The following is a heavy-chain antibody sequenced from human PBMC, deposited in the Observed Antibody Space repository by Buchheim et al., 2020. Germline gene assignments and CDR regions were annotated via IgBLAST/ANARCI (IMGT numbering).Heavy chain of an antibody. Sequence: EVQLVESGGGLVQPGGSLRLSCAASGFTFSSYWMHWVRQAPGKGLVWVSRINSDGSSTSYADSVKGRFTISRDNAKKTLYLQMNSLRAEDTAVYYCARANYYDSSGYFGLFYYYGMDVWGQGTT. CDR1: GFTFSSYW. V-gene: IGHV3-74*01. D-gene: IGHD3-22*01. J-gene: IGHJ6*02. CDR3: ARANYYDSSGYFGLFYYYGMDV. CDR2: INSDGSST.